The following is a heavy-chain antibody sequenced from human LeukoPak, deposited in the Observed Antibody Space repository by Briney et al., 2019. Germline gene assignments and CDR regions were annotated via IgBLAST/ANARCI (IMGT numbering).Heavy chain of an antibody. CDR3: ARDERVGGYSYGYEEGWFDP. D-gene: IGHD5-18*01. J-gene: IGHJ5*02. CDR2: IYYSGST. Sequence: SETLSLTCTVSGGSISSYYWSWIRQPPGKGLEWIGYIYYSGSTNYNPSLKSRVTISVDTSKNQFSLKLSSVTAADTAAYYCARDERVGGYSYGYEEGWFDPWGQGTLVTVSS. V-gene: IGHV4-59*01. CDR1: GGSISSYY.